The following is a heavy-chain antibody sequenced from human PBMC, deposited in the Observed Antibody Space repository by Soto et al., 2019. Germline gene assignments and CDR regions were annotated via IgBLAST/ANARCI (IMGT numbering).Heavy chain of an antibody. CDR1: GGSITSSYY. Sequence: SETLSLTCTVSGGSITSSYYWGWIRQPPGKGLEWIGSIYYSGSTYYNPSLKSRVTISVDTSKNQFSLKLSSVTAADTAVDYCATIPATTSLTDYWGQATLVTSPQ. D-gene: IGHD2-2*02. V-gene: IGHV4-39*01. CDR3: ATIPATTSLTDY. J-gene: IGHJ4*02. CDR2: IYYSGST.